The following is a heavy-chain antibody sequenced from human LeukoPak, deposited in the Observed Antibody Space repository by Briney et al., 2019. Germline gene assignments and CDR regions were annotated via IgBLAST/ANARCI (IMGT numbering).Heavy chain of an antibody. CDR1: GFTFSSYW. CDR3: ARVSGCSSTSCYAGSLFDY. D-gene: IGHD2-2*01. Sequence: GGSLRLSCAASGFTFSSYWMTWLRQAPGKGLEWVANIQHDGSDQYYEDSVKGRFTISRDNAKDSLFLQMNSLRAEDTAVYFCARVSGCSSTSCYAGSLFDYWGQGTLVTVSS. J-gene: IGHJ4*02. CDR2: IQHDGSDQ. V-gene: IGHV3-7*01.